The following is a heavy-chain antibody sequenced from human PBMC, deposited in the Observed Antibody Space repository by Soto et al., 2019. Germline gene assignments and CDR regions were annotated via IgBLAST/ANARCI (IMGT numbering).Heavy chain of an antibody. V-gene: IGHV4-31*02. D-gene: IGHD5-18*01. J-gene: IGHJ4*02. Sequence: SETLSLTCTXSGASITNDDFFWSWVRQHPDKGLEWLAYITYGGSIYYNPSLRSRLSVSIDKSKSQFSLNVRSVTAADTAVYFCAKMERTQLWLLVQNWGQGLPVTVSS. CDR1: GASITNDDFF. CDR2: ITYGGSI. CDR3: AKMERTQLWLLVQN.